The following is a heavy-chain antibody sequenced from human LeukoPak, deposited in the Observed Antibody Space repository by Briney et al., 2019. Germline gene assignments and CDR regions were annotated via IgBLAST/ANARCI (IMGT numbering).Heavy chain of an antibody. V-gene: IGHV3-7*01. CDR2: IKKDGSEK. CDR3: ARDHFGVPDF. D-gene: IGHD3-3*01. Sequence: GGSLRLSCAASGFTFSSYWMSWVRQSPGKGLEWVANIKKDGSEKYYVDSVKGRFTISRDNAKNSVYLQMNSLRGEDTALYYCARDHFGVPDFWGQGTLVTVS. J-gene: IGHJ4*02. CDR1: GFTFSSYW.